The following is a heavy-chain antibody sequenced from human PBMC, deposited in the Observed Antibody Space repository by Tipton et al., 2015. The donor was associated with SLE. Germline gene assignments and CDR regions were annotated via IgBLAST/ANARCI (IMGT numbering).Heavy chain of an antibody. Sequence: LRLSCTVSGGSITNSYWTWIRQPPGKGLEWIGAIFYTGSTHYNPSLTSRATISLGTSKSHFSLRLTSVTAADTAVYFCARRIPHHYYFDLWGRGTLVTVSS. D-gene: IGHD1-26*01. CDR3: ARRIPHHYYFDL. CDR1: GGSITNSY. CDR2: IFYTGST. J-gene: IGHJ2*01. V-gene: IGHV4-59*01.